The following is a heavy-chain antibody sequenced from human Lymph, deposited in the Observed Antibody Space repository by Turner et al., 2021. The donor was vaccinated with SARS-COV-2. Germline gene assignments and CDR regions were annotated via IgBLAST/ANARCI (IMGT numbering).Heavy chain of an antibody. CDR3: ARMGSSSWYFDY. J-gene: IGHJ4*02. Sequence: EVQLVESGGGLVQPGGTLRLACAASGFTFSYDWMGWVRQAPGKGLEWVANIKQDGSEKYYVDSVKGRFTISRDNAKNSLFLQMNSLRAEDTAVYYCARMGSSSWYFDYWGQGTLVTVSS. V-gene: IGHV3-7*01. CDR2: IKQDGSEK. D-gene: IGHD1-26*01. CDR1: GFTFSYDW.